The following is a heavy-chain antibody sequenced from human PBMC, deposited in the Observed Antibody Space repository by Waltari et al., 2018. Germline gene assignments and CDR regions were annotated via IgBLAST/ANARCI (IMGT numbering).Heavy chain of an antibody. Sequence: QVQLQQWGAGLLKPSETLSLTCAVYGGSFSGYYWSWIRQPPGKGLEWIGEIKQIGIPNYTPSLNSRVTISVDTSKSQFSLKLSSVTAACTAVYYCASRPFVYVSGTPFGYWGQGTLVTVSS. CDR3: ASRPFVYVSGTPFGY. V-gene: IGHV4-34*01. CDR1: GGSFSGYY. D-gene: IGHD3-10*02. CDR2: IKQIGIP. J-gene: IGHJ4*02.